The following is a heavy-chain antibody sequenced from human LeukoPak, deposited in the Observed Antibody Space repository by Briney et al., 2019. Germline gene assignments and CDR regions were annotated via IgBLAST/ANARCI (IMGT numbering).Heavy chain of an antibody. V-gene: IGHV4-61*02. Sequence: SGTLSLTCTDSGGSISNRSYYWAWIRQPAGKGLEWIGRIYTSGSTNYNPSLKSRVTISVDTSKNQFSLKLSSVTAADTAVYYCARGNLGIAAAGTLRFDPWGQGTLVTVSS. CDR1: GGSISNRSYY. J-gene: IGHJ5*02. D-gene: IGHD6-13*01. CDR2: IYTSGST. CDR3: ARGNLGIAAAGTLRFDP.